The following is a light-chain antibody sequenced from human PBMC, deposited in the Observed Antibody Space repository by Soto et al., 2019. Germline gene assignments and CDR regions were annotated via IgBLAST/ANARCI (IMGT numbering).Light chain of an antibody. J-gene: IGKJ4*01. CDR3: QQYNNWPPVLT. CDR2: GAS. V-gene: IGKV3-15*01. Sequence: EIGMTQSPATLSVSPGERATLSCRASQSVSSNLAWYQQKPGQAPRLLIYGASTRATGIPARFSGSGSGTEFTLTISSLQSEDFAVYYCQQYNNWPPVLTFGGGTKVDIK. CDR1: QSVSSN.